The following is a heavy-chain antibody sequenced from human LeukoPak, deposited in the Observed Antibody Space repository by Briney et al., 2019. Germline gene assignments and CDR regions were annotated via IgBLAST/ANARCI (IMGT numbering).Heavy chain of an antibody. CDR3: TRGAGWLIAY. J-gene: IGHJ4*02. CDR1: DDSVSDYY. V-gene: IGHV4-59*02. CDR2: FHNSGTS. D-gene: IGHD3-16*01. Sequence: PSETLSLTCTVSDDSVSDYYRGWIRQPPGKGLEWIGYFHNSGTSTYNPPLKSRVTISAATSKNQFSLKLNSLTTADTAVSYCTRGAGWLIAYWGQRILVTVSS.